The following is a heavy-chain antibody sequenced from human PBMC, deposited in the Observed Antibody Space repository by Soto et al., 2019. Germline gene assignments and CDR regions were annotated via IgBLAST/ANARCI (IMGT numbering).Heavy chain of an antibody. CDR2: IIPIFGTA. Sequence: SVKVSCKASGGTFSSYAISWVRQAPGQGLEWMGGIIPIFGTANYAQKFQGRVTITADESTSTAYMELSSLRSEDTAVYYCARDTAMVRGVIIGDYYFGMDVWAQGTTVTVSS. D-gene: IGHD3-10*01. CDR3: ARDTAMVRGVIIGDYYFGMDV. J-gene: IGHJ6*02. V-gene: IGHV1-69*13. CDR1: GGTFSSYA.